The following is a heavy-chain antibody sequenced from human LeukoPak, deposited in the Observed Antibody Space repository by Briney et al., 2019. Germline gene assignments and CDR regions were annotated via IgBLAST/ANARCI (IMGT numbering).Heavy chain of an antibody. CDR1: GYSFTTYW. Sequence: GESLKISCETSGYSFTTYWIGWVRQMPGTGLEWVGAIYPDDSDTRYSPSFQGQVTISADKSISTAYLQWSSLKASDTAMYYCARHEGGRPFDYWGQGTLVTVSS. CDR3: ARHEGGRPFDY. D-gene: IGHD3-16*01. J-gene: IGHJ4*02. V-gene: IGHV5-51*01. CDR2: IYPDDSDT.